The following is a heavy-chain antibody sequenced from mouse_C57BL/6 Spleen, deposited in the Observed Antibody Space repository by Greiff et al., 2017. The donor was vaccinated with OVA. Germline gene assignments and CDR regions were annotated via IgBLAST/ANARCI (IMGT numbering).Heavy chain of an antibody. Sequence: VQLQQPGAELVKPGASVKMSCKASGYTFTSYWITWVKQRPGQGLEWIGDIYPGSGSTNYNEKFKSKATLTVDTSSSTAYMQLSSLTSEDSAVYYCAVTAQATRGWFAYWGQGTLVTVSA. V-gene: IGHV1-55*01. CDR2: IYPGSGST. D-gene: IGHD3-2*02. J-gene: IGHJ3*01. CDR3: AVTAQATRGWFAY. CDR1: GYTFTSYW.